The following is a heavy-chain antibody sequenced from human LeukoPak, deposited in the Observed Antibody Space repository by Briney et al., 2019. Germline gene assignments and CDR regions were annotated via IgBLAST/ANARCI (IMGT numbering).Heavy chain of an antibody. V-gene: IGHV4-4*07. CDR1: GGSISTYS. CDR2: IYTSGRT. D-gene: IGHD3-10*01. J-gene: IGHJ4*02. CDR3: ARTRYYYNSRSYGAPYYFDY. Sequence: SETLSLTCTVSGGSISTYSWSWIRRPAGKGPEWIGRIYTSGRTNYNPSLKSRITMSVDTSKNQFSLKLSSVTAADTAVYYCARTRYYYNSRSYGAPYYFDYWGQGTLVTVSS.